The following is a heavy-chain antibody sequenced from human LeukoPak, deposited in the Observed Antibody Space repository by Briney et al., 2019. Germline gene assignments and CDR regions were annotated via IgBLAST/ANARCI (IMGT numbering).Heavy chain of an antibody. Sequence: GGSLRLSCAASGFTFSNSAMGWVRQAPGKGLEWLSMISGSARSTDYADSVKGRFTISRDISTNTLFLQMNSLRVEDTAVYYCAKERATTTAFDYWGQGTLVTVSS. V-gene: IGHV3-23*01. J-gene: IGHJ4*02. CDR1: GFTFSNSA. D-gene: IGHD1-26*01. CDR2: ISGSARST. CDR3: AKERATTTAFDY.